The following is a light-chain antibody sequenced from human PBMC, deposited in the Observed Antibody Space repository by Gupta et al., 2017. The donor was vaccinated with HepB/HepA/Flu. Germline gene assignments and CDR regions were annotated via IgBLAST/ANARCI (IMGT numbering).Light chain of an antibody. J-gene: IGLJ2*01. Sequence: SYYLPQPPSVSVSPGQTARVTCSGDAFPKKNAYWYQQKPGQAPVLVIYEDNKRPSGIPQRFSGSTSGTMATLTISGAQVEDEADYYCYSSDTSGSYRVFGGGTLLTVL. CDR2: EDN. CDR1: AFPKKN. V-gene: IGLV3-10*01. CDR3: YSSDTSGSYRV.